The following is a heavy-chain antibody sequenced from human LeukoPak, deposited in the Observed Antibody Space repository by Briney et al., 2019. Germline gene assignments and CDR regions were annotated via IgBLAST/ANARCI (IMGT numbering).Heavy chain of an antibody. CDR3: ARYSQWLASDY. D-gene: IGHD6-19*01. J-gene: IGHJ4*02. CDR1: GYTFTNYY. Sequence: GASVKVSFKASGYTFTNYYMHWVRQAPGQGLEWMGLISPSGGSTSYAQKFQGRVTMTSDTSTTTVYMELSSLRSEDTAVYYCARYSQWLASDYWGQGTLVTVSS. CDR2: ISPSGGST. V-gene: IGHV1-46*01.